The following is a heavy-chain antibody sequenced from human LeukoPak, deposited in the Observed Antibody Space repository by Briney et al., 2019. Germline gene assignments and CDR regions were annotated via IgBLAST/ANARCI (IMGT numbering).Heavy chain of an antibody. V-gene: IGHV3-33*01. CDR1: GFTFSSYG. Sequence: GRSLRLSCAASGFTFSSYGMHWVRQAPGKGLDWVAVIWYDGSNKYYADSVKGRFTISRDNSKNTLYLQMNSLRAEDTAVYYCARDFEAYYDILTGYYKGPFDIWGQGTMVTVSS. CDR2: IWYDGSNK. J-gene: IGHJ3*02. D-gene: IGHD3-9*01. CDR3: ARDFEAYYDILTGYYKGPFDI.